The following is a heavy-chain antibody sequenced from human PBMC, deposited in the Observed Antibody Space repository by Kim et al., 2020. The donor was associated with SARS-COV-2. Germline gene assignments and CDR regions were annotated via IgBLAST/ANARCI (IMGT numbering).Heavy chain of an antibody. D-gene: IGHD3-16*01. CDR2: INTNNGNT. CDR3: ARGGRQPDY. Sequence: ASVKVSCKASGYTFINFGISWMRQAPGQGLEWMGWINTNNGNTNYAQNPQGRVTMTTDTSTTTAYMELRSLRSDDTAVYYCARGGRQPDYWGQGTLVTVSS. J-gene: IGHJ4*02. CDR1: GYTFINFG. V-gene: IGHV1-18*01.